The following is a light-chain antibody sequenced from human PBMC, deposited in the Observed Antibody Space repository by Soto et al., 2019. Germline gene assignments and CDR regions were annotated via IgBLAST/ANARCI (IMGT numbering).Light chain of an antibody. Sequence: IGLRQSPGAVSLSPGERATLSCRASHSVSSNLAWYQQKPGQAPRLLIYGASTRATGIPDRFSGSGSGTDFTLTISRLEPDDFAVYYCQQYGRLLTFGGGTKLDIK. J-gene: IGKJ4*01. CDR3: QQYGRLLT. CDR2: GAS. CDR1: HSVSSN. V-gene: IGKV3-20*01.